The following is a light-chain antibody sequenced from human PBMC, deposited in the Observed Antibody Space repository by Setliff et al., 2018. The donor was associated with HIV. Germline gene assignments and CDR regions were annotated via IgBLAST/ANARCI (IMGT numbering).Light chain of an antibody. J-gene: IGLJ1*01. V-gene: IGLV2-14*03. CDR3: SSYASRTPLYV. CDR1: SSDVGTYNF. Sequence: QSALTQPASVSGSPGQSITISCTGTSSDVGTYNFVSWYQQHPGKAPKLMIYDVSNRPPGVSNRFSGSKSGNTASLAISGLQAEDEADYYCSSYASRTPLYVFGTGTKVTVL. CDR2: DVS.